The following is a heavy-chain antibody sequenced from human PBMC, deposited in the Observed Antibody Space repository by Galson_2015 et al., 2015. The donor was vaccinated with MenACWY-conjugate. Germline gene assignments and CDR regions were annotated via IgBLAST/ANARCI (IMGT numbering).Heavy chain of an antibody. CDR3: ARDSEYYYDSSGYAEFDY. CDR2: ISSSSSTI. V-gene: IGHV3-48*02. Sequence: SLRLSCAASGFTFSSYSMNWVRQAPGKGLEWVSYISSSSSTIYYADSVKGRFTISRDNAKNSLYLQMNSLRDEDTAVYYCARDSEYYYDSSGYAEFDYGGQGTLVTVSS. J-gene: IGHJ4*02. D-gene: IGHD3-22*01. CDR1: GFTFSSYS.